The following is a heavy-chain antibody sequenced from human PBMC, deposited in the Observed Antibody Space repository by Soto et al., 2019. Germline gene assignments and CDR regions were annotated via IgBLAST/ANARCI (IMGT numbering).Heavy chain of an antibody. CDR1: GYTFTSYG. V-gene: IGHV1-18*01. CDR2: ISADNGNT. J-gene: IGHJ6*03. D-gene: IGHD3-3*01. CDR3: ATESGYYINYYYYMGV. Sequence: QVKLVQSGAEVKKPGASVKVSCKASGYTFTSYGISWVRQAPGQGLEWMGWISADNGNTNYAQKLQGRGTKTTDPTTNNACMEQRSLRSEDTAVYYCATESGYYINYYYYMGVWGKGTTVTVSS.